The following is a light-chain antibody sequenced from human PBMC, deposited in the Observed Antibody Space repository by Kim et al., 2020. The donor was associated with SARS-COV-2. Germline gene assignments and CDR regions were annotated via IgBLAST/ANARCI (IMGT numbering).Light chain of an antibody. V-gene: IGKV1-39*01. CDR3: QQSYGNPNT. CDR1: QTVSTY. Sequence: DIQMTQSPSSLSASVGDRVTITCRASQTVSTYVNWYQQKPGKAPNLLIYGASTLQSGVPPRFSGSGSGSDFSLTISSLQPEDFATYFCQQSYGNPNTLGQGTKLEIK. J-gene: IGKJ2*01. CDR2: GAS.